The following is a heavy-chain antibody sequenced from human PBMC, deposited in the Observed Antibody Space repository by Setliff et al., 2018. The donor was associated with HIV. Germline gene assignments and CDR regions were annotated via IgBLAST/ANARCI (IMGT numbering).Heavy chain of an antibody. V-gene: IGHV1-18*01. CDR2: ISTYNGIT. CDR1: GYTFTTYG. J-gene: IGHJ6*02. CDR3: ARGRNYNSGMDV. Sequence: ASVKVSCKASGYTFTTYGITWVRQAPGQWLEWMGWISTYNGITNYAPKFRDRVTMTTETSTNTAYLGVRSLSSDDTAVYYCARGRNYNSGMDVWGQGTTVTVSS. D-gene: IGHD3-10*01.